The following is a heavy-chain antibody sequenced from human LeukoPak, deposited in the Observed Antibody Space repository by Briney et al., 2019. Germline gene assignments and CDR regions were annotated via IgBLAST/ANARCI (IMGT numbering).Heavy chain of an antibody. CDR3: AREGTSGTHLNWFDP. J-gene: IGHJ5*02. CDR1: AGSISSDY. V-gene: IGHV4-4*07. Sequence: PSQTLSLTCTLAAGSISSDYWGWVRHPPREGLEWIVRVSGSGSTPYNTPLTSRVTLSVDTSKNQFSLKLSSVSDAGTAVYYCAREGTSGTHLNWFDPGGQGTLVTV. D-gene: IGHD1-1*01. CDR2: VSGSGST.